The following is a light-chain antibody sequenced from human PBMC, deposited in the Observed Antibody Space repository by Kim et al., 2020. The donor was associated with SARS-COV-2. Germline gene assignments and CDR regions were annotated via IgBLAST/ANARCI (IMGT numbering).Light chain of an antibody. J-gene: IGKJ1*01. CDR3: QQYNTYPRT. Sequence: SAVVDRVILTCRASQSVDSWLARYQQKPGKAPKRLIYDATGLQSGVPSRFSASGSETEFTLTISSLQPDDFATYYCQQYNTYPRTFGQGTKVDIK. CDR1: QSVDSW. CDR2: DAT. V-gene: IGKV1-5*01.